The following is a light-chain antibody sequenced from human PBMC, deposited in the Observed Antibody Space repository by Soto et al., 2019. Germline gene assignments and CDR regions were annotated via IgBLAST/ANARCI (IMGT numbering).Light chain of an antibody. Sequence: DIQMTHAPSSLSASVGYRVTITCLASQSISSYLNWYQQKPGKAPKLLIYAASSLQSGVPSRFSGSGSGTDFTLTISSLQPEDFATYYCQQSYSTPKTFGQGTKVDIK. CDR1: QSISSY. V-gene: IGKV1-39*01. CDR2: AAS. J-gene: IGKJ1*01. CDR3: QQSYSTPKT.